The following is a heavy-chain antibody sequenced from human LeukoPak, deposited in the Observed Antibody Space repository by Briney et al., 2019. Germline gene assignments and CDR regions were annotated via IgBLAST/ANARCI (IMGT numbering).Heavy chain of an antibody. CDR1: GGSFSGYY. J-gene: IGHJ5*02. V-gene: IGHV4-34*01. D-gene: IGHD3-22*01. CDR2: INHSGST. CDR3: ARGLTYYYDSSGYVNDP. Sequence: SETLSLTCAVYGGSFSGYYWSWIRQPPGKGLEWIGEINHSGSTNYNPSLKSRVTITVNTSKNQFSLKLSSVTAADTAVYYCARGLTYYYDSSGYVNDPWGKGTLVTVSS.